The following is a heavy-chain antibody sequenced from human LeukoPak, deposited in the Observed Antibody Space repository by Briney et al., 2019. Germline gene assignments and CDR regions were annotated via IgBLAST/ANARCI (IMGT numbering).Heavy chain of an antibody. CDR2: TSYDGSNK. Sequence: HPGRSLRLSCAASGFTFSSYAMHWVRQAPGKGLEWVAVTSYDGSNKYYADSVKGRFTISRDNSKNTLYLQMNSLRAEDTAVYYCARDLTSGTALDYWGQGTLVTVSS. D-gene: IGHD1-26*01. V-gene: IGHV3-30-3*01. CDR1: GFTFSSYA. J-gene: IGHJ4*02. CDR3: ARDLTSGTALDY.